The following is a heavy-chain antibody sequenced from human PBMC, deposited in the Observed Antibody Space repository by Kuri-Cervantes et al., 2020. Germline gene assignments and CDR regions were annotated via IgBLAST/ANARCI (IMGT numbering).Heavy chain of an antibody. V-gene: IGHV3-23*01. CDR3: AVDSGGYAEHY. J-gene: IGHJ4*02. CDR2: ITGSGYNT. Sequence: GGSLRLSCTASGFTFGDYAMNWVRQAPGKGLEWVSGITGSGYNTYYTDSGMGRFTISRDNFKNTLYLQMNSLTADDTAVYYCAVDSGGYAEHYWGQGTLVTVSS. D-gene: IGHD5-12*01. CDR1: GFTFGDYA.